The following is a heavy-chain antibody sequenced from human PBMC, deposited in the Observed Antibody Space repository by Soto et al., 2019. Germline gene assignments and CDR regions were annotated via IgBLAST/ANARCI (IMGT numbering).Heavy chain of an antibody. CDR2: IKEDGSEE. CDR1: AFTFRNYW. Sequence: EVQLVESGGGLVQPGGSLRLSCAASAFTFRNYWRSWVRQAPGKGLECVAKIKEDGSEEYYVDSVKGRFTISRDNAKNSVYLQMNSLTVEDTAMYYCARASSSTSGAIDYWGQGTLVTVSS. J-gene: IGHJ4*02. CDR3: ARASSSTSGAIDY. V-gene: IGHV3-7*04. D-gene: IGHD2-2*01.